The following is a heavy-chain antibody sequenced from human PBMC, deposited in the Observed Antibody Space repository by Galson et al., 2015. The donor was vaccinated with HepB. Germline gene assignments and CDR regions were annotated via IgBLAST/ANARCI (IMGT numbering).Heavy chain of an antibody. D-gene: IGHD1-26*01. CDR3: ARGLPYSGSYAAFDI. V-gene: IGHV3-53*04. Sequence: SLRLSCAASGFTVSHNYMIWVRQAPGKGLEWVSLIYIGGETFYADSVKGRFTISRHNSKNTLDLQMYSLGPDDTAVYYCARGLPYSGSYAAFDIWGQGTMVTVSS. J-gene: IGHJ3*02. CDR2: IYIGGET. CDR1: GFTVSHNY.